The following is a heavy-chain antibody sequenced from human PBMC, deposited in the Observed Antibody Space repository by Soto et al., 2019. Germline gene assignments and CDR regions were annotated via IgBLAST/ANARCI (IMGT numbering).Heavy chain of an antibody. CDR3: ARVLRYFDWLLASHGMDV. D-gene: IGHD3-9*01. CDR2: INPSGGST. CDR1: GYTFTSYY. Sequence: GASVKVSCKASGYTFTSYYMHWVRQAPGQGLEWMGIINPSGGSTSYAQKFQGRVTMTRDTSTSTVYMELSSLRSEDTAVYYCARVLRYFDWLLASHGMDVWGQGTTVTVSS. J-gene: IGHJ6*02. V-gene: IGHV1-46*01.